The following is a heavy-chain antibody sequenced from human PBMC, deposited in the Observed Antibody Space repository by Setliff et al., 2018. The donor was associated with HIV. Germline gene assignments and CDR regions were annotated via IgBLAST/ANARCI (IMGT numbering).Heavy chain of an antibody. CDR2: IGTYSGTST. V-gene: IGHV1-18*01. CDR1: GYNFTNYG. J-gene: IGHJ4*02. D-gene: IGHD2-15*01. Sequence: ASVKVSCKASGYNFTNYGIGWVRQAPGQGLEYLGWIGTYSGTSTLYAASVKGRFTISRDNSKNTLYLQMNSLRAEDTALYYCARDPLGVGPAFDFWGQGTLVTVSS. CDR3: ARDPLGVGPAFDF.